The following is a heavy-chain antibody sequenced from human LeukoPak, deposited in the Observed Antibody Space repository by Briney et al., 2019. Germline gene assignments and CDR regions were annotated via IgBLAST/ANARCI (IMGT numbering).Heavy chain of an antibody. V-gene: IGHV3-21*01. CDR1: GFTFSIYS. CDR3: ARDSPHLMATTFDP. Sequence: GGSLRLSCAASGFTFSIYSMNWVRQAPGKGLEWVSYINNSTSYIYYADSVKGRFTISRDNAKNSLYLQMNSLRAEDTAVYYCARDSPHLMATTFDPWGQGTLVSVSS. CDR2: INNSTSYI. D-gene: IGHD5-24*01. J-gene: IGHJ5*02.